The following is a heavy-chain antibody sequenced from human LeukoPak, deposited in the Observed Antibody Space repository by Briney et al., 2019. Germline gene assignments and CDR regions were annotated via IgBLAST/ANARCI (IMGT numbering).Heavy chain of an antibody. CDR2: IYSGGST. V-gene: IGHV3-53*05. Sequence: GGSLGLSCAAYGVSVSNTYISWIRQAPGKGLEWVSVIYSGGSTYYADSVKGRFTMSKDSSTNTLYLQMNSLTVDDTAVYFCARDGRSSDWFNWFDPWGRGTLVTVSS. J-gene: IGHJ5*02. D-gene: IGHD6-19*01. CDR3: ARDGRSSDWFNWFDP. CDR1: GVSVSNTY.